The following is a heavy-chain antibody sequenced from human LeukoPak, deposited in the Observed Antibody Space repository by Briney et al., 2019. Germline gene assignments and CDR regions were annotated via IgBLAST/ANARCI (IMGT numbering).Heavy chain of an antibody. J-gene: IGHJ4*02. V-gene: IGHV4-4*07. CDR2: VYMSETT. CDR1: GASISSYY. Sequence: SETLSLTCTFSGASISSYYWSWIRQPAGKGLEWIGRVYMSETTNYNPSLRSRVTMSVDTSKNQFSLKLRSVTAADTAVYYCARDRNYYESSGWTTFDYWGQGTLVTVSS. CDR3: ARDRNYYESSGWTTFDY. D-gene: IGHD3-22*01.